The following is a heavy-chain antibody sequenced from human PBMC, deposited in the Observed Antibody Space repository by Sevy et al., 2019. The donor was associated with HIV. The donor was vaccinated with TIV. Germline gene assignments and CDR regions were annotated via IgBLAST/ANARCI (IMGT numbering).Heavy chain of an antibody. D-gene: IGHD5-12*01. CDR3: ARESSDGYNYVDY. J-gene: IGHJ4*02. V-gene: IGHV3-64*01. CDR1: GFTFNSYA. Sequence: GGTLRLSCAASGFTFNSYAMHWVRQAPGKGLECVSAISSNGGSTYYANSVKGRFTISRDNSKNTLYLQMGSLRAEDMAVYYCARESSDGYNYVDYWGQGTLVTVSS. CDR2: ISSNGGST.